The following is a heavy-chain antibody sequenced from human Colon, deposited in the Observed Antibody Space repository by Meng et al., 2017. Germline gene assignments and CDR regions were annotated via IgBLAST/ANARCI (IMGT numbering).Heavy chain of an antibody. D-gene: IGHD1-26*01. V-gene: IGHV4-31*01. CDR2: IYYSGST. CDR1: GGSISTGGYY. Sequence: ARLHESGPGLVQPSQTLFLTCTVSGGSISTGGYYWSWIRQLPGKGLEWIGYIYYSGSTYYNPFLRSLVSISVDTSKNQFSLRLTSVTAADTAVYYCARVRRSGDDFDYWGQGTLVTVSS. CDR3: ARVRRSGDDFDY. J-gene: IGHJ4*02.